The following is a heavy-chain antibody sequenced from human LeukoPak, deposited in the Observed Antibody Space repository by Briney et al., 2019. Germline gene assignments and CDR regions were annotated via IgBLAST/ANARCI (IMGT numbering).Heavy chain of an antibody. V-gene: IGHV3-48*01. CDR3: ATELSHHAFDI. CDR2: ISSSSSTV. J-gene: IGHJ3*02. D-gene: IGHD3-16*02. CDR1: GFTFSSYS. Sequence: GRSLRLSCAASGFTFSSYSMNWVRQAPGKGLEWVSYISSSSSTVYYADSVKGRFSISRDNAKNSLHLQMNSLRAEDTAVYYCATELSHHAFDIWGQGTMVTVSS.